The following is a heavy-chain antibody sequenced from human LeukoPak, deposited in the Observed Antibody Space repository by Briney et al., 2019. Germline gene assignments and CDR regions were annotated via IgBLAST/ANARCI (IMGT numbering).Heavy chain of an antibody. CDR2: ISSSSSTI. J-gene: IGHJ4*02. CDR3: ARDKGTYHNKYYFDY. Sequence: AGSLRLSCAVSGFTFSSYSMNWVRQAPGKGLEWLSYISSSSSTIFYADSVKGRFTISRDNAKNSLYLQMNSLRDEDTAVYFCARDKGTYHNKYYFDYWGQGTLVTVSS. D-gene: IGHD1-14*01. V-gene: IGHV3-48*02. CDR1: GFTFSSYS.